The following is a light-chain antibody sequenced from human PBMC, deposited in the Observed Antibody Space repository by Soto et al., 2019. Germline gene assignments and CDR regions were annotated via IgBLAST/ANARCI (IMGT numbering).Light chain of an antibody. J-gene: IGLJ1*01. Sequence: LTQPPSVSGSPGQSVTISCTGTSSDVGSYNRVSWYQQPPGTAPKLMIYEVSNRPSGVPDRFSGSKSGNTASLTISGLQAEDEADYYCSLYISASTYVFGTGTKVTVL. V-gene: IGLV2-18*01. CDR2: EVS. CDR3: SLYISASTYV. CDR1: SSDVGSYNR.